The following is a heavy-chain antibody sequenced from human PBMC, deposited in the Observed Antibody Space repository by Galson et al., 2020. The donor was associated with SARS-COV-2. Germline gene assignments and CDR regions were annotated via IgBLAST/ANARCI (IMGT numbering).Heavy chain of an antibody. CDR3: AALNSGGLDY. Sequence: SETLSLTCTVSGDSISSYYWSWIRQPPGKGLEWIGYIDYRGSTKCNPSLQSRVTMSVDRSKNQFSLRLTSVTAADTAVYFCAALNSGGLDYWGRGTLVTVSS. D-gene: IGHD3-16*01. J-gene: IGHJ4*02. V-gene: IGHV4-59*01. CDR2: IDYRGST. CDR1: GDSISSYY.